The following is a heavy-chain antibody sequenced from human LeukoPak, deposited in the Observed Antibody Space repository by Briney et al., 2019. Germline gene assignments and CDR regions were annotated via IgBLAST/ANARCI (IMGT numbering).Heavy chain of an antibody. CDR1: GGSISTYY. D-gene: IGHD6-19*01. Sequence: PSETLSLTCTVSGGSISTYYWSWIRQPAGKGLEWIGRVFTSGSTNYNPSLKSRVTMSVDTSKNQFSLKLSSVTAADTAVYYCARDKYVSGWYWYFDLWGRGTLVTVSS. CDR3: ARDKYVSGWYWYFDL. J-gene: IGHJ2*01. V-gene: IGHV4-4*07. CDR2: VFTSGST.